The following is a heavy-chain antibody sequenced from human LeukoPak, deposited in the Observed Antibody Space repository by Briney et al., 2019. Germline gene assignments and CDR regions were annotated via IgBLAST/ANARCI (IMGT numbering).Heavy chain of an antibody. CDR1: GYTFTGYY. CDR2: INPNSGGT. D-gene: IGHD3-10*01. CDR3: ARDSVGLWVEDYYGVYFDY. V-gene: IGHV1-2*02. J-gene: IGHJ4*02. Sequence: ASVKVSCKASGYTFTGYYMHWVRQAPGQGLEWMGWINPNSGGTNYAQKFQGRVTMTRDTSNSTAYMELSRLRSDDTAVYYCARDSVGLWVEDYYGVYFDYWGQGTLVTVSS.